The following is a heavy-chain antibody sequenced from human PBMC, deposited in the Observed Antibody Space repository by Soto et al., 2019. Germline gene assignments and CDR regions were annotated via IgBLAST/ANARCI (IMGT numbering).Heavy chain of an antibody. CDR3: ARAWSYDSSGYYFPWFEP. CDR2: INAGNGNT. V-gene: IGHV1-3*01. J-gene: IGHJ5*02. CDR1: GYTFTSYA. D-gene: IGHD3-22*01. Sequence: GASVKVSCKASGYTFTSYAMHWVRQAPGQRLEWMGWINAGNGNTKYSQKFQGRVTITRDTSASTAYMELSSLRSEDTAVYYCARAWSYDSSGYYFPWFEPWGQGTLVTVSS.